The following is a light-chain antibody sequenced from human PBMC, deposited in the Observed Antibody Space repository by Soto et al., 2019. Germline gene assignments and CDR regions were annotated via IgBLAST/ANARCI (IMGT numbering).Light chain of an antibody. V-gene: IGLV1-40*01. CDR1: SSNIGAGYD. CDR2: GNS. CDR3: QSYDSSLSGSDYV. J-gene: IGLJ1*01. Sequence: QSVLTQPPSVSGAPGQMVTISCTGSSSNIGAGYDVHWYQQLPGTAPKLLIYGNSNRPSGVPDRFSGSKSGTSASLAITGLQAEDEADYYCQSYDSSLSGSDYVFGTGTQLTVL.